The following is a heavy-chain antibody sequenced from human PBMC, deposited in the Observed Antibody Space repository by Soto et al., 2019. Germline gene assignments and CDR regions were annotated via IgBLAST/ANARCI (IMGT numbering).Heavy chain of an antibody. Sequence: SETLSLTCTVSGGSISSYYWSWIRQPPGKGLEWIGYIYYSGSTNYNPSLKSRVTISVDTSKNQFSLKLSSVTAADTAVYYCARDQPPTVGPGYQDRYNWFDPWGQGTLVTVSS. CDR3: ARDQPPTVGPGYQDRYNWFDP. V-gene: IGHV4-59*01. J-gene: IGHJ5*02. CDR2: IYYSGST. CDR1: GGSISSYY. D-gene: IGHD4-4*01.